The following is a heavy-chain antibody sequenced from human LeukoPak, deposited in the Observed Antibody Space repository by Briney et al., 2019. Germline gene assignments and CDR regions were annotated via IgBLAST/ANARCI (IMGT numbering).Heavy chain of an antibody. D-gene: IGHD3-10*01. V-gene: IGHV3-23*01. J-gene: IGHJ4*02. CDR3: AKGGDYGSAPKY. CDR1: GFTFSSYA. Sequence: GGSLRLSCAASGFTFSSYAMSWVRQAPGKGLEWVSAISGRGGSTYYADSVKGRFTISRDNSKNTLYLQMNSLRAEDTAVYYCAKGGDYGSAPKYWGQGTLVTVSS. CDR2: ISGRGGST.